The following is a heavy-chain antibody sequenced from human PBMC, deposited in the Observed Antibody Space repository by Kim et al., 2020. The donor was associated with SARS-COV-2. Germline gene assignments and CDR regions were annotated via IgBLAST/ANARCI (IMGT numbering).Heavy chain of an antibody. V-gene: IGHV3-23*01. CDR3: AKDTIRFSSSWYYFDY. Sequence: GGSLRLSCAASGFTFSSYAMSWVRQAPGKGLEGVSAISGSGGSTYYADSVKGRFTISRDNSKNTLYLQMNSLRAEDTAVYYCAKDTIRFSSSWYYFDYWGQGTLITVSS. CDR1: GFTFSSYA. J-gene: IGHJ4*02. CDR2: ISGSGGST. D-gene: IGHD6-13*01.